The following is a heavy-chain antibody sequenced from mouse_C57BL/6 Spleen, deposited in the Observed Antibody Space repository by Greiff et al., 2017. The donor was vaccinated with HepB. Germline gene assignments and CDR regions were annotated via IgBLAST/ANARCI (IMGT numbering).Heavy chain of an antibody. D-gene: IGHD1-1*01. J-gene: IGHJ3*01. CDR1: GYTFTDYY. Sequence: VQLQQSGPELVKPGASVKISCKASGYTFTDYYMNWVKQSHGKSLEWIGDINPNNGGTSYNQKFKGKATLTVDKSSSTAYMELRSLTSEDSAVYYCARGDYYGSSSAWLAYWGQGTLVTVSA. CDR2: INPNNGGT. CDR3: ARGDYYGSSSAWLAY. V-gene: IGHV1-26*01.